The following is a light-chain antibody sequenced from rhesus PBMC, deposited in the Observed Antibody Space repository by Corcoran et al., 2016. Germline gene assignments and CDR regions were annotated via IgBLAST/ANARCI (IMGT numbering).Light chain of an antibody. Sequence: DIQMTQSPSSLSASVGDRVTITCRASQGISKWVAWYQQKPGKAPKLLIYRASNLEAGVPSRFSGSGSGTDFTLTVRSLQPEDFATYYCQQYDSVPWTFAQGTQVEFK. CDR1: QGISKW. J-gene: IGKJ1*01. CDR2: RAS. CDR3: QQYDSVPWT. V-gene: IGKV1-69*01.